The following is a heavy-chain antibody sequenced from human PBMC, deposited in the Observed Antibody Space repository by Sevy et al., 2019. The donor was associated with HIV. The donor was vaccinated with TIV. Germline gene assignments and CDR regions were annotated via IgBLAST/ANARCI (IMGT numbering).Heavy chain of an antibody. Sequence: SETLSLTCTVSGGSISSGSYYWSWLRQPAGKGLEWIGRIYISGSTNYNPSLKSRVTISLDTSKNQFSLKLSSVTAADTAMYYCARFVSGSYVSWFDPWAQRTLVTVSS. D-gene: IGHD1-26*01. CDR2: IYISGST. J-gene: IGHJ5*02. V-gene: IGHV4-61*02. CDR1: GGSISSGSYY. CDR3: ARFVSGSYVSWFDP.